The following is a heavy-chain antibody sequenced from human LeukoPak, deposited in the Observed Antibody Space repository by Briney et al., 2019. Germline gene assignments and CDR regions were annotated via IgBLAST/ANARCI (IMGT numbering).Heavy chain of an antibody. V-gene: IGHV4-34*01. J-gene: IGHJ6*03. CDR1: GGSFSGYY. CDR3: ARGVLRFLEWLGYYYYYMDV. Sequence: SETLSLTSAVYGGSFSGYYWSWIRQPPGKGLEWIGEINHSGSTNYNPSLKSRVTISVDTSKNQFSLKLSSVTAADTAVYYCARGVLRFLEWLGYYYYYMDVWGKGTTVTVSS. CDR2: INHSGST. D-gene: IGHD3-3*01.